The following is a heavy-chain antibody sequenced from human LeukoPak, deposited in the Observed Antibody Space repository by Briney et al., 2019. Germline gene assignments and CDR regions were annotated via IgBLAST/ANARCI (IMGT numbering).Heavy chain of an antibody. CDR3: AGGRFCSSTSCFFDY. J-gene: IGHJ4*02. CDR1: GGSFSGYY. V-gene: IGHV4-34*01. CDR2: INHSGST. Sequence: SETLSLTCAVYGGSFSGYYWSWIRQPPGKGLEWIGEINHSGSTNYNPSLKSRVTISVDTSKNQFSLKLSSVTAADTAVYYCAGGRFCSSTSCFFDYWGQGTLVTVSS. D-gene: IGHD2-2*01.